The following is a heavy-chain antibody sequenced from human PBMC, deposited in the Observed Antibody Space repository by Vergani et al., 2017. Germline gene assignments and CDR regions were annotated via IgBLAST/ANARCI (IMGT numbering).Heavy chain of an antibody. J-gene: IGHJ3*02. CDR2: IKSKTDGGTT. CDR3: TTDAVYCSSTSCHDAFDI. Sequence: EVQLVESGGGLVKPGGSLRLSCAASGFPFSNAWMSWVRQAPGKGLEWVGRIKSKTDGGTTDYAAPVKGRFTISRDDSKNTLYLQMNSLITEDTAVYYCTTDAVYCSSTSCHDAFDIWGEGTMVTVSS. D-gene: IGHD2-2*01. V-gene: IGHV3-15*01. CDR1: GFPFSNAW.